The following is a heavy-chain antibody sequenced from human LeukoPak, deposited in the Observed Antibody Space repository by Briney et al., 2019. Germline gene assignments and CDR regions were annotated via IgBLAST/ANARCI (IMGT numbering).Heavy chain of an antibody. D-gene: IGHD3-22*01. Sequence: GGSLRLSCAASGFTFSNAWMSWVRQAPGKGLEWVGRIKSKTDGGTTDYAAPVKGRFTISRDDSKNTLYLQMNSLKTEDTAVYYCTTTPYYYDSSGYYLGGYFDYWGQGTLVTVSS. V-gene: IGHV3-15*01. CDR3: TTTPYYYDSSGYYLGGYFDY. J-gene: IGHJ4*02. CDR2: IKSKTDGGTT. CDR1: GFTFSNAW.